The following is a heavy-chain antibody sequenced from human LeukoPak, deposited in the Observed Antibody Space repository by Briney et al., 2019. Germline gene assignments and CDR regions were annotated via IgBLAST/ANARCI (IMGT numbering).Heavy chain of an antibody. D-gene: IGHD3-9*01. CDR3: ARVKSYDILTDPPDY. J-gene: IGHJ4*02. CDR2: INCTGGST. V-gene: IGHV3-20*01. Sequence: PGGSLRLSCAASGFTLDDYGMSWVRHAPGKGREWVSGINCTGGSTAYAASVKRRFTISRDNAKNSLYLQMNSLRAEDTALYHCARVKSYDILTDPPDYWGQGTLVTVSS. CDR1: GFTLDDYG.